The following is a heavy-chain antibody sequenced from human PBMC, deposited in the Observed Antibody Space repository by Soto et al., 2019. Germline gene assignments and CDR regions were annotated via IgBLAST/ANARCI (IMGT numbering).Heavy chain of an antibody. CDR2: IYYSGST. CDR3: ARLKIYGRRGPYYYYGMDV. V-gene: IGHV4-39*01. D-gene: IGHD4-17*01. Sequence: SETLSLTCTVSGGSISSSSYYWGWIRQPPGKGLEWIGSIYYSGSTYYNPSLKSRVTISVDTSKNQFSLKLSSVTAADTAVYYCARLKIYGRRGPYYYYGMDVWGQGTTVTVSS. CDR1: GGSISSSSYY. J-gene: IGHJ6*02.